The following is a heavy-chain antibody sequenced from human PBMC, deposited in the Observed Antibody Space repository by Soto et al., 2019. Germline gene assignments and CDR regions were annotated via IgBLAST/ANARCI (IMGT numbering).Heavy chain of an antibody. J-gene: IGHJ4*02. CDR2: IDPSDSYT. Sequence: PGESLKISFKASGYNFTAFWIPWVRQMPGKGLEWLGKIDPSDSYTNYSPSFEGHVTISTTKSITTVFLQWSSLRASDTAMYYCARQIYDSDTGPNFQYYFDSWGQGTPVTVSS. CDR3: ARQIYDSDTGPNFQYYFDS. CDR1: GYNFTAFW. V-gene: IGHV5-10-1*01. D-gene: IGHD3-22*01.